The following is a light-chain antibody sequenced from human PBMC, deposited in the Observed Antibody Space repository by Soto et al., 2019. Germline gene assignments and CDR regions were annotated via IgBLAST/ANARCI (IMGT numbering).Light chain of an antibody. CDR3: TSFTSSLTWF. CDR1: SSDVGGYNY. J-gene: IGLJ2*01. CDR2: EVN. V-gene: IGLV2-14*01. Sequence: QSALTQPASVSGSPGQSITISCTGTSSDVGGYNYVSWFQQHPGKAPKLIIYEVNNRPSGLSDRFSASKSGNTASLTISGLQAEDEADYYCTSFTSSLTWFFGGGTKLTVL.